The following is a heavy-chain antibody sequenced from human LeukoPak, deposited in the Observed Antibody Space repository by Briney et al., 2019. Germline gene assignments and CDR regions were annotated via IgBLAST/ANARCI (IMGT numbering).Heavy chain of an antibody. CDR2: IYPGDSDI. V-gene: IGHV5-51*01. D-gene: IGHD3-10*01. CDR1: GFSFTSYW. CDR3: ARLASGSYYYYYYYMDV. Sequence: GASLKISCKGSGFSFTSYWIAWVRQMPGKGLEWMGIIYPGDSDIRYSPSFRGQVTISADKSISTAYLQWGSLKASDTAVYYCARLASGSYYYYYYYMDVWGKGTTVTVSS. J-gene: IGHJ6*03.